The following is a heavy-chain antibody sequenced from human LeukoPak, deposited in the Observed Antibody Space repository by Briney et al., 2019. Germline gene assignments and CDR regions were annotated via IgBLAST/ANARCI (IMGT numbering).Heavy chain of an antibody. CDR2: IWYDGSNK. V-gene: IGHV3-33*08. D-gene: IGHD3-22*01. CDR3: ARDSSPWYYYDRSGSNGFDP. Sequence: GRSLRLSCAASGFTFSSYGMHWVRQAPGKGLEWVALIWYDGSNKYYADSVKGRFTISRDNSKNTLFLQMNSLRAEDTAVYYCARDSSPWYYYDRSGSNGFDPWGQGTLVTVSS. J-gene: IGHJ5*02. CDR1: GFTFSSYG.